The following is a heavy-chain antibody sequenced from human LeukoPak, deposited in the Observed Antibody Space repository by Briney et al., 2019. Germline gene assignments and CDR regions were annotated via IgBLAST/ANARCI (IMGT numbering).Heavy chain of an antibody. J-gene: IGHJ4*02. D-gene: IGHD5-18*01. Sequence: SSQTLSLTCTVSGGSISSGGYYWTRIRQHPGKGLEWIGYIYYSGSTYYNPSLRSRVAISLDTSKSQFSLKLSSVTAADTTVYYCARCSWAYGYHYFDYWGQGTLVTVSS. CDR2: IYYSGST. CDR1: GGSISSGGYY. V-gene: IGHV4-31*03. CDR3: ARCSWAYGYHYFDY.